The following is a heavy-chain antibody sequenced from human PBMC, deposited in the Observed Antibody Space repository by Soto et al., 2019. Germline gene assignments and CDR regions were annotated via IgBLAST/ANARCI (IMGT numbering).Heavy chain of an antibody. CDR2: IYYSGST. CDR3: ARDRKVGLRYCSSTSCPYYYYYYMDV. J-gene: IGHJ6*03. D-gene: IGHD2-2*01. V-gene: IGHV4-31*03. Sequence: SETLSLTCTVSGGSISSGGYYWSWIRQHPGKGLEWIGYIYYSGSTYYNPSLKSRVTISVDTSKNQFSLKLSSVTAAATAVYYCARDRKVGLRYCSSTSCPYYYYYYMDVWGKGTMVTVSS. CDR1: GGSISSGGYY.